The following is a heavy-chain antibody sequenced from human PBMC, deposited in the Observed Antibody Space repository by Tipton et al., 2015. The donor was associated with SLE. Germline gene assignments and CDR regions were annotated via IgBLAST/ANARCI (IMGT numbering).Heavy chain of an antibody. J-gene: IGHJ3*02. D-gene: IGHD2-15*01. V-gene: IGHV4-61*08. CDR1: GGSISSGGYY. Sequence: TLSLTCTVSGGSISSGGYYWSWIRQPPGKGLEWIGYIYFSGTTNYNPSLKSRVTISVDTSKNQFSLKLNSVTAADTAVYYCAIPTTQHCSGGGCYRHDAFDIWGQGTMVTVSS. CDR3: AIPTTQHCSGGGCYRHDAFDI. CDR2: IYFSGTT.